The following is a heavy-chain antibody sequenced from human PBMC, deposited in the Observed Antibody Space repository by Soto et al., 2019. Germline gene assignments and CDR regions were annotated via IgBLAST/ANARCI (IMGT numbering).Heavy chain of an antibody. CDR1: GYSFTSYW. V-gene: IGHV5-51*01. J-gene: IGHJ6*02. CDR3: ARSNGGCSGGSCYYYYYGMDV. Sequence: PGESLKISCKGSGYSFTSYWIGWVRQMPGKGLEWMGIIYPGDSDTRYSPSFQGQVTISADKSISTAYLQWSSLKASDTAMYYCARSNGGCSGGSCYYYYYGMDVWGQGTTVTVSS. CDR2: IYPGDSDT. D-gene: IGHD2-15*01.